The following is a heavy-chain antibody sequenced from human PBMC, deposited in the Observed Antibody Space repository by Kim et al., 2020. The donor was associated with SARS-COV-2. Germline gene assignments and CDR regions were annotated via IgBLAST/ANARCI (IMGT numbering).Heavy chain of an antibody. CDR3: ARGSAAGTSGLSSGGHTPSRN. J-gene: IGHJ4*02. Sequence: GGSLRLSCAASGFTFSSYAMHWVRQAPGKGLEWVAVISYDGSNKYYADSVKGRFTISRDNSKNTLYLQMNSLRAEDTAVYYCARGSAAGTSGLSSGGHTPSRNWGQGTLVTVSS. CDR1: GFTFSSYA. D-gene: IGHD6-13*01. V-gene: IGHV3-30*04. CDR2: ISYDGSNK.